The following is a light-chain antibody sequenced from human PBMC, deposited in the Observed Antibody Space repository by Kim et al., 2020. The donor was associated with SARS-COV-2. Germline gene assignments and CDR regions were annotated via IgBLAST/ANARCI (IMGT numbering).Light chain of an antibody. CDR3: ETWDRNTVA. Sequence: SSVKLTSTLNSSNSHLTIAWNQQQPVQAPRYLMQLEPSGRSHQGSGVPDRFSGSSSGAARYLTISNLQSEDDADYFCETWDRNTVAFGGGTQLTVL. CDR2: LEPSGRS. V-gene: IGLV4-60*03. J-gene: IGLJ2*01. CDR1: SSNSHLT.